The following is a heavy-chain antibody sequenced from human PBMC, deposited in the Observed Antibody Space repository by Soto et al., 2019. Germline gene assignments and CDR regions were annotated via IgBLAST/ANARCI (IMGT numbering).Heavy chain of an antibody. CDR2: LYGSGRGI. V-gene: IGHV3-23*01. CDR1: GFTFSSYA. CDR3: AKDAVAGDGVWLAHA. J-gene: IGHJ5*02. Sequence: EVQLLESGGGLVQPGGSLRLSCAASGFTFSSYAMIWILQVTGKGLEWVSGLYGSGRGIHYADSVKGRFTISRDNSAYAVYLQRNNLRVEDTAVYYCAKDAVAGDGVWLAHAWGRGTAVTVSS. D-gene: IGHD4-17*01.